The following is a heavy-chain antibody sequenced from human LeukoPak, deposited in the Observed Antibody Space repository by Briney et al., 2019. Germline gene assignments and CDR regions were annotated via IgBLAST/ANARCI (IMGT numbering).Heavy chain of an antibody. CDR1: GFTLRSNW. CDR2: IKQDGSEK. V-gene: IGHV3-7*01. D-gene: IGHD6-6*01. CDR3: ARAHLSSASTDYMDV. J-gene: IGHJ6*03. Sequence: GGSLRLSCAASGFTLRSNWMSWVRQAPGKGLEWVANIKQDGSEKYYVDSVKGRFTISRDNSKNTLYLQMNSLRAEDTAVYYCARAHLSSASTDYMDVWGKGTTVTVSS.